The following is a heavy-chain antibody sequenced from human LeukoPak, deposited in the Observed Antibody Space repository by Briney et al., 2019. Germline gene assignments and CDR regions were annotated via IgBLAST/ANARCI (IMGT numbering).Heavy chain of an antibody. J-gene: IGHJ5*02. V-gene: IGHV3-30*02. CDR1: GFTFSSYG. CDR2: IRYDGSNK. CDR3: AKDRYYDILTGHNWFDP. D-gene: IGHD3-9*01. Sequence: GGSLRLSCAASGFTFSSYGMHWVRQAPGKGLEWVAFIRYDGSNKYYADSVKGRFTISRDNSKNTLYLQMNSLRAEDTAVYYCAKDRYYDILTGHNWFDPWGQGTLVTVSS.